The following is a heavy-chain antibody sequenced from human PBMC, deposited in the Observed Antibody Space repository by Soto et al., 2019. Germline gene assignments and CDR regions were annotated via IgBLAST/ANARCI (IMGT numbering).Heavy chain of an antibody. CDR1: GYTFTSYA. D-gene: IGHD6-13*01. CDR3: ARVEGSRWCGFGDY. V-gene: IGHV1-3*01. Sequence: ASVKVSCKASGYTFTSYAMHWVRQAPGQRLEWMGWINAGNGNTKYSQKFQGRVTITRDTSASTAYMELSSLRSEDTAVYYCARVEGSRWCGFGDYWGQGTLVTVSS. CDR2: INAGNGNT. J-gene: IGHJ4*02.